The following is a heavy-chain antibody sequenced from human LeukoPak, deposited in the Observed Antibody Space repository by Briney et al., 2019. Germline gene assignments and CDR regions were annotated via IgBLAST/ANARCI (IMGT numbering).Heavy chain of an antibody. Sequence: KPGGSLRLSCAASGFIFSTYSMNWVRQAPGKGLEWVSSISSSTIYTYYADSVKGRFTISRDNAKNSLYLQMNSLRAEDTAVYYCARGGSGSWNAPFDYWGQGTLVTVSS. J-gene: IGHJ4*02. V-gene: IGHV3-21*01. D-gene: IGHD1-26*01. CDR3: ARGGSGSWNAPFDY. CDR2: ISSSTIYT. CDR1: GFIFSTYS.